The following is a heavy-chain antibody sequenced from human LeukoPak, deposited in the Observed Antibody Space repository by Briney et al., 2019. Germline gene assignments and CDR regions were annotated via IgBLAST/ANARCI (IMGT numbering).Heavy chain of an antibody. Sequence: PGGSLRLSCAASGFTFSSYAMSWVRQAPGKGLEWVSAISGSGGSTYYADSVKGRFTISRDSSKNTLFLHMNTLRAEGTAIYYCAKDRTVGASYWYFDLWGRGTLVTVSS. J-gene: IGHJ2*01. CDR2: ISGSGGST. CDR1: GFTFSSYA. CDR3: AKDRTVGASYWYFDL. V-gene: IGHV3-23*01. D-gene: IGHD1-26*01.